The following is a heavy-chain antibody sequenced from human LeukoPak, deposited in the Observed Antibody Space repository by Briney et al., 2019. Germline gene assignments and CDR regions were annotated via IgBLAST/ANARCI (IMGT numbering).Heavy chain of an antibody. J-gene: IGHJ6*02. V-gene: IGHV1-46*01. D-gene: IGHD2-15*01. Sequence: ASVKVSCKASGNTLISYYIHWVRQAPGQGLEWMGIISPSGGSTSYAQKFQGRVTVTRDTSTSTVYMELSSLRSADTAVYYCAGVGGCSGGSCYNAMDVWGQGTTVTVSS. CDR1: GNTLISYY. CDR3: AGVGGCSGGSCYNAMDV. CDR2: ISPSGGST.